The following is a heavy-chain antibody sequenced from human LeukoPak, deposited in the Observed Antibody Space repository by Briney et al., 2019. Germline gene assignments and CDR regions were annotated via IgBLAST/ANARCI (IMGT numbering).Heavy chain of an antibody. D-gene: IGHD4-17*01. CDR3: AKDPFYGDRLDY. V-gene: IGHV3-23*01. Sequence: GGSLRLSCAASGFTFSSYAMSWVRQAPGKGLEWVSVISGSGSSTYYAGSVKGRFTISRDNSKNTLYLQMNGLRADDTAVYYCAKDPFYGDRLDYWGQGTLVTVSS. J-gene: IGHJ4*02. CDR2: ISGSGSST. CDR1: GFTFSSYA.